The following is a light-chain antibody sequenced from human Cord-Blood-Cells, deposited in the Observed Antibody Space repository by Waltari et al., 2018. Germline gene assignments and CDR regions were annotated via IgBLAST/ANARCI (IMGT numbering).Light chain of an antibody. V-gene: IGKV2-28*01. Sequence: DMVMTQSTLSLPVTPGEPASISCRSIQGLLHSNGYNYLDWYLQKPGQSPQLLIYLGSNRASGVPDRFSGSGSGTDFTLKISRVEAEDVGVYYCMQALQTPRTFGQGTKVEIK. J-gene: IGKJ1*01. CDR2: LGS. CDR1: QGLLHSNGYNY. CDR3: MQALQTPRT.